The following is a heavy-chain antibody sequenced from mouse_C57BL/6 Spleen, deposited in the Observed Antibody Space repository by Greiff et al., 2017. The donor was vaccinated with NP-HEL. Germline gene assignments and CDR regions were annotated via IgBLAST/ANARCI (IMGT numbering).Heavy chain of an antibody. V-gene: IGHV2-2*01. CDR2: IWSGGST. J-gene: IGHJ4*01. CDR3: ARNRGLGYYAMDY. CDR1: GFSLTSYG. Sequence: QVQLQQSGPGLVQPSQCLSITCTVSGFSLTSYGVHWVRQSPGKGLEWLGVIWSGGSTDYNAAFISRLSISKDNSKSQVFFKMNSLQADDTAIYYCARNRGLGYYAMDYWGQGTSVTVSS. D-gene: IGHD3-3*01.